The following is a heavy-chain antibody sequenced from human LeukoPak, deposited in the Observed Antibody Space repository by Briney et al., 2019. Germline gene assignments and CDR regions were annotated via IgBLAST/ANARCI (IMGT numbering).Heavy chain of an antibody. D-gene: IGHD7-27*01. CDR2: TYYRSSLYN. J-gene: IGHJ4*02. CDR1: GDSLSRKSDA. V-gene: IGHV6-1*01. CDR3: ARGPGVFDY. Sequence: SQTLSLTCALSGDSLSRKSDAWNWRRQAPLRGLEWLGRTYYRSSLYNDYAVSVNSRITINPDTSKNRFSLQLDSVPPKDTGIYYCARGPGVFDYWGQGTLVTVSS.